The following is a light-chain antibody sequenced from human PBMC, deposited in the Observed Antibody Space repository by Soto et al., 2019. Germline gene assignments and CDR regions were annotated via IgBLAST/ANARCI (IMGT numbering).Light chain of an antibody. CDR3: QQYNSDPYT. V-gene: IGKV1-5*03. CDR1: QNINKW. J-gene: IGKJ2*01. Sequence: DIQMTQSPPTLSASVGDRVTITCRASQNINKWLAWYQQKPGKAPNLLISKASSLETGVPSRFSGSGSGTEFTLTISSLQPDDFAIYYCQQYNSDPYTFGQGTKVEIK. CDR2: KAS.